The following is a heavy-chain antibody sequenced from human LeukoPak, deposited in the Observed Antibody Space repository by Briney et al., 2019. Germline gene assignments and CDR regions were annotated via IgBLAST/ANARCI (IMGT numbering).Heavy chain of an antibody. V-gene: IGHV3-64*01. J-gene: IGHJ3*02. Sequence: GGSLRLSCAASGFTFSSYAMHWVRQAPGKGLEYVSAISRNGGSTYYANSVKGRFTISRDNSKNTLYLQMGSLRAEDMAVYYCARALSYYDFWSGYQNDAFDIWGQGTMVTVSS. CDR3: ARALSYYDFWSGYQNDAFDI. D-gene: IGHD3-3*01. CDR2: ISRNGGST. CDR1: GFTFSSYA.